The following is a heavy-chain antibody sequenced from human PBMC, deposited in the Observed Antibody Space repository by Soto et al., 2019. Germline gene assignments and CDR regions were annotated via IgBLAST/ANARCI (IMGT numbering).Heavy chain of an antibody. Sequence: GASVKVSCKASGYTFTSYAMHWVRQAPGQRLEWMGWINAGNGNTKYSQKFQGRVTITRDTSASTAYMELSSLRSEDTAVYYCARAKQWLVENWFDPWGQGNLVTVSS. CDR2: INAGNGNT. V-gene: IGHV1-3*01. CDR1: GYTFTSYA. D-gene: IGHD6-19*01. J-gene: IGHJ5*02. CDR3: ARAKQWLVENWFDP.